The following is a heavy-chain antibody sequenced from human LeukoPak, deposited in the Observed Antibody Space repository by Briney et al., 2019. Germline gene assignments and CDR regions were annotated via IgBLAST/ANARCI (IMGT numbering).Heavy chain of an antibody. Sequence: ASVKVSCKASGYSFTNYGVGRLRLAPGQGLQWLGWISTFNGNTNYAQIVQDRVTMTTDTSTNTAYLELRSLRSDDTAVYYCARRHLIGNGYFDHWGQGTLVTVSS. D-gene: IGHD1-1*01. CDR3: ARRHLIGNGYFDH. V-gene: IGHV1-18*01. CDR1: GYSFTNYG. CDR2: ISTFNGNT. J-gene: IGHJ4*02.